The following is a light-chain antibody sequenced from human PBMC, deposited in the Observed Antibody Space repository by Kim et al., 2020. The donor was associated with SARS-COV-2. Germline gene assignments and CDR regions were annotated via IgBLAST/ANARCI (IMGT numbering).Light chain of an antibody. CDR1: NIGSKS. CDR2: YDS. CDR3: QVWDGSGDQ. V-gene: IGLV3-21*04. J-gene: IGLJ3*02. Sequence: SYELTQPPSVSVAPGNTARITCGGNNIGSKSVHWYQQKPGQAPVLVIYYDSDRPSGIPERFSGSNSGNTATLTISRVEAGDEADYYCQVWDGSGDQFGGGTKLTVL.